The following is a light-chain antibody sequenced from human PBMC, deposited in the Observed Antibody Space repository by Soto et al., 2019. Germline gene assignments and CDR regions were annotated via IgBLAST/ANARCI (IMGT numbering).Light chain of an antibody. V-gene: IGKV1-8*01. CDR1: QGISSY. Sequence: AIRMTQSPSSLSASTGDRVTITCRASQGISSYLAWYQQKPGKAPKLLIYAASTLQSGVPSRFSGSGSGTDFTLTISCLQSEECATYYCHQYYSYPRTF. J-gene: IGKJ1*01. CDR2: AAS. CDR3: HQYYSYPRT.